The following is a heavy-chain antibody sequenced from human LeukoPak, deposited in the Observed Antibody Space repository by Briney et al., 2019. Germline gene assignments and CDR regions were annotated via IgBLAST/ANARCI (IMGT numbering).Heavy chain of an antibody. D-gene: IGHD6-19*01. CDR2: IIPIFGTA. Sequence: SVKVSCKASGYTFTSYGISWVRQAPGQGLEWMGGIIPIFGTANYAQKFQGRVTITTDESTSTAYMELSSLRSEDTAVYYCARDLRLAHALDIWGQGTMVTVSS. CDR1: GYTFTSYG. V-gene: IGHV1-69*05. CDR3: ARDLRLAHALDI. J-gene: IGHJ3*02.